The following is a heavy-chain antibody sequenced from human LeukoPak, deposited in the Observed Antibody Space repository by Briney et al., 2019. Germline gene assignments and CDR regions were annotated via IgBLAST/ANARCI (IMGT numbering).Heavy chain of an antibody. CDR2: ISYDGSNK. Sequence: GGSLRLSCVASGFTFSTYGMYWVRQAPGKGLEWVTVISYDGSNKYYADSVKGRFTISRDNSKNTLYLQMNSLRAEDTAVYYCAKDRDWYYFDYWGQGTLVTVSS. CDR3: AKDRDWYYFDY. J-gene: IGHJ4*02. V-gene: IGHV3-30*18. CDR1: GFTFSTYG. D-gene: IGHD5-24*01.